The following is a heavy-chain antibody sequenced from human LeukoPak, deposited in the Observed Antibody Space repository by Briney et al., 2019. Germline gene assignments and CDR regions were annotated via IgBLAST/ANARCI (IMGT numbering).Heavy chain of an antibody. CDR2: IYTSGST. J-gene: IGHJ4*02. D-gene: IGHD3-10*01. V-gene: IGHV4-4*09. CDR3: ARHGDTMVRGVSEVDY. CDR1: GGSISSYY. Sequence: SETLSLTCSVSGGSISSYYWVWIRQPPGKGLEWIGYIYTSGSTNYNPSLKSRVTISVDTSKNQFSLKLSSVTAADTAVYYCARHGDTMVRGVSEVDYWGQGTLVTVSS.